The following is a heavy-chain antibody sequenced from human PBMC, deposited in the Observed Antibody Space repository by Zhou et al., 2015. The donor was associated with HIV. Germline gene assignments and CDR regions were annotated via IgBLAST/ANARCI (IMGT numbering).Heavy chain of an antibody. Sequence: QVQLVQSGAEVKKPGSSVKVSCKASGGTFSSYAISWVRQAPGQGLEWMGGIIPIFGTANYAQKFQGRVTITADESTSTAYMELSSLRSEDTAVYYCARGENCGGDCYNNWFDPGAREPWSPSPQ. CDR2: IIPIFGTA. J-gene: IGHJ5*02. CDR1: GGTFSSYA. CDR3: ARGENCGGDCYNNWFDP. D-gene: IGHD2-21*02. V-gene: IGHV1-69*01.